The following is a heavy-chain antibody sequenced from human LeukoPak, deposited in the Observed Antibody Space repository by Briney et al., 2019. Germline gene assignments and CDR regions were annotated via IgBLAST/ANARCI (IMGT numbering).Heavy chain of an antibody. CDR1: GFTVSSNY. V-gene: IGHV3-53*01. CDR3: ARGKDDYGDYVLNYYFDY. D-gene: IGHD4-17*01. Sequence: GSLRLSCAASGFTVSSNYMSWVRQAPGKGLEWVSVIYSGGSTYYADSVKGRFTISRDNSKNTLYLQMNSLRAEDTAAYYCARGKDDYGDYVLNYYFDYWGQGTLVTVSS. CDR2: IYSGGST. J-gene: IGHJ4*02.